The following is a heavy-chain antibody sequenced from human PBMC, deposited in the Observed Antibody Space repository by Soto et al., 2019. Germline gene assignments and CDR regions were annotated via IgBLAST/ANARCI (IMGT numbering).Heavy chain of an antibody. J-gene: IGHJ5*02. CDR3: VRDWYCSGGRCSDCFDP. CDR1: GYTFTRYG. V-gene: IGHV1-18*01. D-gene: IGHD2-15*01. Sequence: QVPLVQSGAEVKKPGASVKVSCKASGYTFTRYGISWVRQAPGQGLEWMGWISAYSDSPNYAPNYAQKFQDTVTLTTDTSTSTAYLELRSLKPDDTAVYYCVRDWYCSGGRCSDCFDPWGQGTLVTVSP. CDR2: ISAYSDSPNYAP.